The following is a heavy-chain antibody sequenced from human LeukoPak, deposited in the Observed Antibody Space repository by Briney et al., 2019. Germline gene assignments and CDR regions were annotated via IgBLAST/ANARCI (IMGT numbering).Heavy chain of an antibody. J-gene: IGHJ4*02. CDR3: ARDPRPSSGWRPFDY. CDR2: IKQDGSER. CDR1: GFTFSSYW. D-gene: IGHD6-19*01. Sequence: GGXLRLSCAASGFTFSSYWMSWVRQAPGKGREWVANIKQDGSERYYVDSVKGRFTISRDNAKNSLYLQMNSLRAEDTAVFYCARDPRPSSGWRPFDYWGRGTLVTVSS. V-gene: IGHV3-7*01.